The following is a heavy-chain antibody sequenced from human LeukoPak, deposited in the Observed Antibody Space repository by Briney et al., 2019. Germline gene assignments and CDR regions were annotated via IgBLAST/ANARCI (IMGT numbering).Heavy chain of an antibody. D-gene: IGHD3-3*01. J-gene: IGHJ5*02. CDR3: ARDGIRFSEWLGGWFDP. CDR1: VYTSTGYY. CDR2: INPNSGGT. V-gene: IGHV1-2*02. Sequence: ASVKVSCEASVYTSTGYYTQWVRDAPGQGHECRLCINPNSGGTNYAQKFQGRVTMTKDTSISTAYMELSRLRSHATVVYYGARDGIRFSEWLGGWFDPWGQGTLVTVSS.